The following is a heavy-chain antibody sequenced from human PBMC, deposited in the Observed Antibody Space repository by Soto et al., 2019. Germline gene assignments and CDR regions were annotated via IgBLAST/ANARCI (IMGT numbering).Heavy chain of an antibody. CDR2: ISSNGVST. J-gene: IGHJ4*02. Sequence: GSLRLSCSASGLNFNDYAMHWVRQAAGKGLKYVSSISSNGVSTYYADSVKGRFTISRDNSKHTLYLQMNSLRVEDTAVYYCVKDRFVNYWGQGALVTVSS. D-gene: IGHD3-3*01. CDR1: GLNFNDYA. V-gene: IGHV3-64D*06. CDR3: VKDRFVNY.